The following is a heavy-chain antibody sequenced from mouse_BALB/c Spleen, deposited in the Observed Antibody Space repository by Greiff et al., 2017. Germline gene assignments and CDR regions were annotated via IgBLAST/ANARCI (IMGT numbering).Heavy chain of an antibody. D-gene: IGHD2-4*01. Sequence: EVQVVESGGGLVQPGGSRKLSCAASGFTFSSFGMHWVRQAPEKGLEWVAYISSGSSTIYYADTVKGRFTISRDNPKNTLFLQMTSLRSEDTAMYYCARGGITTSYAMDYWGQGTSVTVSS. CDR2: ISSGSSTI. CDR3: ARGGITTSYAMDY. J-gene: IGHJ4*01. V-gene: IGHV5-17*02. CDR1: GFTFSSFG.